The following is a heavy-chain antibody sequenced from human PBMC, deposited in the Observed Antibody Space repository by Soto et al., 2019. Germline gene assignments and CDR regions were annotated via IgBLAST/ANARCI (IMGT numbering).Heavy chain of an antibody. Sequence: SVKVSCKASGGTFSSYAISWVRQAPGQGLEWMGGIIPIFGTANYAQKFQGRVTITADESTSTAYMELSSLRSEDTAVYYCARPILTGYYPNWFDPWGQGTLVTVSS. CDR1: GGTFSSYA. CDR2: IIPIFGTA. D-gene: IGHD3-9*01. J-gene: IGHJ5*02. CDR3: ARPILTGYYPNWFDP. V-gene: IGHV1-69*13.